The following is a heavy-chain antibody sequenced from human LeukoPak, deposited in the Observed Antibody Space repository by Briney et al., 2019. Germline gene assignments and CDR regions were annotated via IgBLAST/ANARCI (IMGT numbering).Heavy chain of an antibody. CDR3: ARVEVFESRAAPYDP. Sequence: QPGGSLRLSCAASGFTFSSYSMNWVRQAPGKGLEWVSYISSSSTIYYADSVKGRFTISRDNAKNSLYLQMNSLRAEDTAVYYCARVEVFESRAAPYDPWGQGTLVTVSS. D-gene: IGHD3-3*01. J-gene: IGHJ5*02. V-gene: IGHV3-48*01. CDR1: GFTFSSYS. CDR2: ISSSSTI.